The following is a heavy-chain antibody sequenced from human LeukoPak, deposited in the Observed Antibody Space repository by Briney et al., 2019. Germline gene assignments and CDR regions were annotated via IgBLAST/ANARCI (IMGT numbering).Heavy chain of an antibody. CDR3: GRDPRLGIRGYTYGYVEY. V-gene: IGHV7-4-1*02. CDR1: GYTFSSST. CDR2: INTNTGNP. D-gene: IGHD5-18*01. J-gene: IGHJ4*02. Sequence: ASVKVSCKTSGYTFSSSTITWVRQAPGQGLQWMGWINTNTGNPTYAQGFTGRYVFSLDTSVSTAYLQISGLTADDTAVYFCGRDPRLGIRGYTYGYVEYWGQGTLVTVSS.